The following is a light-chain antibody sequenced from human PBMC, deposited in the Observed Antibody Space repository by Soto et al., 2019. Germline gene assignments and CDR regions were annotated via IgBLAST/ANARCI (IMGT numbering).Light chain of an antibody. CDR2: WAS. J-gene: IGKJ4*01. V-gene: IGKV4-1*01. CDR3: QQYYSTPLT. Sequence: DIVMTQSPDSLAVSLGERATINCKSSQSVLYSSNNKNYLAWYQQKPGQPPKLLIYWASTRESRVPARFSGSGSGTDFTLTISSLQAEDVAVYYCQQYYSTPLTFGGGTKVEIK. CDR1: QSVLYSSNNKNY.